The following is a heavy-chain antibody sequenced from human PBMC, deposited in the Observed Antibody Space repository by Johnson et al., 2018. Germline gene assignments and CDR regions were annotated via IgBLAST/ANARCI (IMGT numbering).Heavy chain of an antibody. D-gene: IGHD3-3*01. CDR2: IIPIFGTA. Sequence: VQLLESGAEVKKPGSSVKVSCKASGGTFSSYAISWVRQAPGQGLEWMGGIIPIFGTANYAQKFQGRVTITADESTSTAYMELSSLRAEDTAVYYCARDPGEYYDFWGGYIHPFYYYGMDVWGQGTTVTVSS. V-gene: IGHV1-69*01. CDR3: ARDPGEYYDFWGGYIHPFYYYGMDV. CDR1: GGTFSSYA. J-gene: IGHJ6*02.